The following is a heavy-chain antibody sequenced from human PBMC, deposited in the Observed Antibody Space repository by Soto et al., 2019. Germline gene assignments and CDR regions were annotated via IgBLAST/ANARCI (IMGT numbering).Heavy chain of an antibody. CDR2: MNPNSGNT. Sequence: ASVKVSCKASGYTFTSYHINGLRQATGQGLEWMGWMNPNSGNTGYAQKFQGRVTMTRNTSISTAYMELSSLRSEDTAVYYCARVKRRYDFWSGYSQNWFDPWGQGTLVTVSS. V-gene: IGHV1-8*01. CDR3: ARVKRRYDFWSGYSQNWFDP. CDR1: GYTFTSYH. D-gene: IGHD3-3*01. J-gene: IGHJ5*02.